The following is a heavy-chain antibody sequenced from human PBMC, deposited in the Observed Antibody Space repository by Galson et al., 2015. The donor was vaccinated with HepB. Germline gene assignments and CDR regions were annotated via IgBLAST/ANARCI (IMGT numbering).Heavy chain of an antibody. J-gene: IGHJ6*02. D-gene: IGHD1-26*01. CDR1: GFTVSSNY. V-gene: IGHV3-53*01. CDR3: AGSIVGATYNYGLDV. CDR2: IYSGGRA. Sequence: SLRLSCAASGFTVSSNYTSWVRQAPGKGLEWVSIIYSGGRAYYADSVKGRFTISRDSSKNTLFLQMKSLRVEDTALYYCAGSIVGATYNYGLDVWGQGTTVTVSS.